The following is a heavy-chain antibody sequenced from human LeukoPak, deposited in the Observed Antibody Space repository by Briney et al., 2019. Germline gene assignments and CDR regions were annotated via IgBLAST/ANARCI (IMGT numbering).Heavy chain of an antibody. D-gene: IGHD5-18*01. CDR3: ARTVQGGYSSGHMDV. V-gene: IGHV4-4*02. Sequence: PSETLSLTCAVSGGSISSSNWWSWVRQPPGKGLEWFGEIYHSGSTNYNPSLKSRVTISVDKSKNQFSLKLSSATAADTAVYYCARTVQGGYSSGHMDVWGKGTTVTVSS. CDR2: IYHSGST. CDR1: GGSISSSNW. J-gene: IGHJ6*03.